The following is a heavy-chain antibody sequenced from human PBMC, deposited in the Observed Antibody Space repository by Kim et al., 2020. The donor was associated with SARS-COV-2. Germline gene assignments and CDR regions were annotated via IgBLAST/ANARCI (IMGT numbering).Heavy chain of an antibody. Sequence: SETLSLTCAVYGGSFSGYYWSWIRQPPGKGLERIGEINHSGSTNYNPSLKSRVTISVDTSKNQFSLKLSSVTAADTAVYYCARGLRGIVVVVAATTNWFDPWGQGTLVTVSS. J-gene: IGHJ5*02. CDR1: GGSFSGYY. D-gene: IGHD2-15*01. CDR2: INHSGST. CDR3: ARGLRGIVVVVAATTNWFDP. V-gene: IGHV4-34*01.